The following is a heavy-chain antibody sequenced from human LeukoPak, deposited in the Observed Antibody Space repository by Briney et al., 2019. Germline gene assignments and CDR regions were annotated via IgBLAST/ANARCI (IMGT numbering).Heavy chain of an antibody. CDR1: GFTFSSYA. V-gene: IGHV3-30*04. CDR3: ARQGSSSPDSYYYYYYMTS. Sequence: GGSLRLSCAASGFTFSSYAMHWVRQAPGKGLEWVAVISYDGSNKYYADSVKGRFTISRDNSKNTLYLQMNSLRAEDTAVYYCARQGSSSPDSYYYYYYMTSGAKGPRSPSP. J-gene: IGHJ6*03. D-gene: IGHD6-6*01. CDR2: ISYDGSNK.